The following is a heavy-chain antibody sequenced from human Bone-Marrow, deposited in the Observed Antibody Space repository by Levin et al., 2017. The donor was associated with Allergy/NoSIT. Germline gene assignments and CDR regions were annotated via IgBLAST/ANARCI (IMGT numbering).Heavy chain of an antibody. CDR3: AREKGYLAVFDY. Sequence: TSSETLSLTCTVSGGSISSGGYYWSWIRQHPGKGLEWIGYIYYSGSTYYNPSLKSRVTISVDTSKNQFSLKLSSVTAADTAVYYCAREKGYLAVFDYWGQGTLVTVSS. D-gene: IGHD5-12*01. V-gene: IGHV4-31*03. CDR2: IYYSGST. J-gene: IGHJ4*02. CDR1: GGSISSGGYY.